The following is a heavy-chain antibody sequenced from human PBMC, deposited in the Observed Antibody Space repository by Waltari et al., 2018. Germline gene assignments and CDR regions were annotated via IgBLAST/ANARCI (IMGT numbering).Heavy chain of an antibody. CDR3: ARDGEELLYY. V-gene: IGHV1-46*01. J-gene: IGHJ4*02. Sequence: QVQLVQSGAEVKKPGASVKVSCKASGYTFTSYYMHWVRQAPGQGLEWMGIINPSGGSTSYAHNFQGRVTMTRDTSTSTVYMELSSLRSEDTAVYYCARDGEELLYYWGQGTLVTVSS. D-gene: IGHD3-10*01. CDR2: INPSGGST. CDR1: GYTFTSYY.